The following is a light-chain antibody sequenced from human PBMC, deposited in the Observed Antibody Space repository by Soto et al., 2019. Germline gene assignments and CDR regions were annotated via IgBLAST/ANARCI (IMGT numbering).Light chain of an antibody. CDR3: QQSYSTPVT. J-gene: IGKJ5*01. CDR2: AAS. CDR1: QSISSS. V-gene: IGKV1-39*01. Sequence: DIQMTQSPSSLSASVGDRVTITCRASQSISSSLNWYQQKPGKDPKLLIYAASSLQSGVPSRFSGSGSGTDFTLTISSLQPEDFATYYCQQSYSTPVTFGQGTRLEIK.